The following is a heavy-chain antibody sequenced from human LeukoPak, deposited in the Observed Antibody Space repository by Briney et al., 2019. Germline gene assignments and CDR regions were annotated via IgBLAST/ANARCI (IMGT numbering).Heavy chain of an antibody. J-gene: IGHJ3*02. CDR2: INHSGTT. CDR1: GGSFSGYY. V-gene: IGHV4-34*01. D-gene: IGHD3-22*01. Sequence: SETLSLTCAVYGGSFSGYYWSWIRQPPGKGLEWIGEINHSGTTYYNPSLKSRVTISVDTSKNQFSLKLRSVTAADTAVYYCARHDRAADSFDIWGQGTLVTVSS. CDR3: ARHDRAADSFDI.